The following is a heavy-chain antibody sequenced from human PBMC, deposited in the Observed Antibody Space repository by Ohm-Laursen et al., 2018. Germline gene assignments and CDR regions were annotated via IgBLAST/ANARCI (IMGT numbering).Heavy chain of an antibody. D-gene: IGHD3-22*01. V-gene: IGHV1-2*02. CDR3: ARGGFYDSGGYYSFDH. J-gene: IGHJ4*02. CDR1: EYTFTAYY. CDR2: INPNSGGT. Sequence: VASVKVSCKASEYTFTAYYMNWVRQAPGQGLEWMGWINPNSGGTNYAQKFRGRATMTRDTSISTAYLELTSLTSDDTATYYCARGGFYDSGGYYSFDHWGQGTLVTVSS.